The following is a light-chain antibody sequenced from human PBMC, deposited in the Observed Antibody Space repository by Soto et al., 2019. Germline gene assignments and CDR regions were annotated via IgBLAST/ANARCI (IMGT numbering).Light chain of an antibody. Sequence: DIQVTQSPSTLPASVGDRVTITCRASQSISTWLAWFQQKPGKAPKVLISKASTLESGVPSRFSGDGSGTEFTLTISSLQTDDSATYYCQQFGAGSPWTFGQGTKVEIK. V-gene: IGKV1-5*03. CDR2: KAS. CDR1: QSISTW. J-gene: IGKJ1*01. CDR3: QQFGAGSPWT.